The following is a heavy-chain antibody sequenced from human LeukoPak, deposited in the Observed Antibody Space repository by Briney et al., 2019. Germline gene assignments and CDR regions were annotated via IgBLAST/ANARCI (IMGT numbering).Heavy chain of an antibody. V-gene: IGHV3-30-3*01. Sequence: GGSLRLSCAVSGFPFSVYAMHWFRQAPGKGLQWVAVVSYDGNSKLYADSVKGRLTASRDNSRNTLYLQMNSLRDEDTAMYYCARDMSTPAAMSSNYGMDVWGQGTTVTVSS. CDR2: VSYDGNSK. J-gene: IGHJ6*02. CDR1: GFPFSVYA. D-gene: IGHD2-2*01. CDR3: ARDMSTPAAMSSNYGMDV.